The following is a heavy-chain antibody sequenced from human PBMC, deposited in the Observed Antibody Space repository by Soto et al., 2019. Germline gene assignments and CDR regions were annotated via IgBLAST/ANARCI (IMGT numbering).Heavy chain of an antibody. Sequence: GGSLRLSCAASGFTFSSYAMSWVRQAPGKGLEWVSVISGSGGSTYYADSVKGRFTISRDNSKYTLYLQMNSLRGEDTAVYYCAKDPAARRFNYFDYWGQGTLVTVS. V-gene: IGHV3-23*01. CDR3: AKDPAARRFNYFDY. J-gene: IGHJ4*02. CDR2: ISGSGGST. CDR1: GFTFSSYA. D-gene: IGHD3-10*01.